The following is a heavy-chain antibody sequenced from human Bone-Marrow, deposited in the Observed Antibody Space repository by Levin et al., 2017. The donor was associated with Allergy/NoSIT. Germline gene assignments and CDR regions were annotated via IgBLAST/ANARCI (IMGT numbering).Heavy chain of an antibody. CDR1: GGSISSSSYY. CDR3: ARSLEGDYGDLGYFDL. J-gene: IGHJ2*01. D-gene: IGHD4-17*01. V-gene: IGHV4-39*01. CDR2: IYYSGST. Sequence: SETLSLTCTVSGGSISSSSYYWGWIRQPPGKGLEWIGSIYYSGSTYYNPSLKSRVTISVDTSKNQFSLKLSSVTAADTAVYYWARSLEGDYGDLGYFDLWGRGTLVTVSS.